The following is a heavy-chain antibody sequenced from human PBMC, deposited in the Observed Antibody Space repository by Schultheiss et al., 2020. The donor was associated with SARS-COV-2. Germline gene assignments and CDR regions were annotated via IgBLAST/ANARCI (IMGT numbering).Heavy chain of an antibody. D-gene: IGHD6-19*01. Sequence: GGSLRLSCAASGFTFSDYYMSWIRQAPGKGLEWVSYISSSSSYTNYADSVKGRFTISRDNAKNSLYLQMNSLRAEDTALYYCAKSQEGIAVAGTIDYWGQGTLVTVSS. V-gene: IGHV3-11*03. CDR1: GFTFSDYY. CDR3: AKSQEGIAVAGTIDY. CDR2: ISSSSSYT. J-gene: IGHJ4*02.